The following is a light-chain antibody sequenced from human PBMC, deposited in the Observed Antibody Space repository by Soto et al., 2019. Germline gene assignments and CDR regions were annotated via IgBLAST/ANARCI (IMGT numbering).Light chain of an antibody. CDR3: CSYAGSYTFV. CDR1: SSDVGSHNL. J-gene: IGLJ2*01. Sequence: QSALTQPASVSGSPGQSITISCTGTSSDVGSHNLVSWYQQHPGQAPKLMIYEVSKRPSGVPDRFSGSKSGNTASLSISGLQTEDEADYYCCSYAGSYTFVFGGGTKLTVL. V-gene: IGLV2-23*02. CDR2: EVS.